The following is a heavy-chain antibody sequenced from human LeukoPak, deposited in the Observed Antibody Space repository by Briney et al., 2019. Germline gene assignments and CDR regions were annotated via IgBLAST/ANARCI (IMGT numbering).Heavy chain of an antibody. CDR3: TSRDYDILTGYYNVDY. D-gene: IGHD3-9*01. J-gene: IGHJ4*02. CDR2: IRSKAYGGTT. V-gene: IGHV3-49*04. CDR1: GFTFSSYS. Sequence: GGSLRLSCVASGFTFSSYSMNWVRQAPGKGLEWVGFIRSKAYGGTTEYAASVKGRFTTSRDDSKSIAYLQMNSLKTEDTAVYYCTSRDYDILTGYYNVDYWGQGTLVTVSS.